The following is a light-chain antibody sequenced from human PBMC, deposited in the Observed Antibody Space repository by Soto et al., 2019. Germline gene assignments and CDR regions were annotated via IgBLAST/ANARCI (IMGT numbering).Light chain of an antibody. V-gene: IGKV3-11*01. CDR1: QSISNY. CDR3: QQHSNWPPIT. J-gene: IGKJ5*01. Sequence: EIVLTQSPGTLSLSPGERATLSCRASQSISNYVAWYQQKPGQAPRLLIYDASDRATGIPGRFSGSGSGTDFTLTISSLEPEDFAVYYCQQHSNWPPITFGQGTRLEI. CDR2: DAS.